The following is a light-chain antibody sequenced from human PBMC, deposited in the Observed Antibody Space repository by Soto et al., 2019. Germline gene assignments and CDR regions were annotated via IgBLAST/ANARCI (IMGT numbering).Light chain of an antibody. J-gene: IGKJ1*01. CDR3: QQYYDYSWT. CDR1: QSISNW. CDR2: KAS. V-gene: IGKV1-5*03. Sequence: DVQMTQSPSTLSASVGDRVIITCRASQSISNWLAWFQQKPGKAPKLLIYKASNLESGVPSTFSGSASGTEFTLTISSLQPDDFATYYCQQYYDYSWTFGQGTKVDIK.